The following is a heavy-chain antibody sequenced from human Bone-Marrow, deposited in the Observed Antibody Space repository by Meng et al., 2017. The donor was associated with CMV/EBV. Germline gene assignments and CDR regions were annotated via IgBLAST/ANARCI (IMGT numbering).Heavy chain of an antibody. V-gene: IGHV3-21*06. CDR1: GFTFTTYA. J-gene: IGHJ1*01. CDR3: ARDSDASGRYYGDYSEF. CDR2: INTDSTYT. Sequence: GESLKISCAASGFTFTTYAMNWVRQAPGKGLEWVSSINTDSTYTSYTDSVKGRFTISRDDAKNTLYLQMNSLRADDTAMYYCARDSDASGRYYGDYSEFGGQRSLVNIAS. D-gene: IGHD4-17*01.